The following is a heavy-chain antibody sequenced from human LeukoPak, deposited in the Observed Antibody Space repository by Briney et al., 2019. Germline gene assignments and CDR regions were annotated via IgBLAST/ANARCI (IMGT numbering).Heavy chain of an antibody. CDR2: INSDGSST. Sequence: GGSLRLSCAASGFTFSNYWMHWVRQAPGKGLVRVSRINSDGSSTNYADSVKGRFTISRDNAKNTLYLQVNSLRAEDTAVYYCARGYLAAFDIWGQGTMVTVSS. V-gene: IGHV3-74*01. CDR3: ARGYLAAFDI. J-gene: IGHJ3*02. CDR1: GFTFSNYW. D-gene: IGHD2-21*01.